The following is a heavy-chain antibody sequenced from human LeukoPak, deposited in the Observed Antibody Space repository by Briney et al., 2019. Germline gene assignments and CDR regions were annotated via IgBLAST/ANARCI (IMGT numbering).Heavy chain of an antibody. Sequence: GASVKVSCKASGGTFSSYAISWVRQAPGQGLEWMGRIIPILGIANYAQKFQGRVTITADKSTSTAYMELSSLRSEDTAVYYCAKGYYGSGSYYNGGMDVWGQGTTVTVSS. V-gene: IGHV1-69*04. CDR2: IIPILGIA. CDR3: AKGYYGSGSYYNGGMDV. J-gene: IGHJ6*02. CDR1: GGTFSSYA. D-gene: IGHD3-10*01.